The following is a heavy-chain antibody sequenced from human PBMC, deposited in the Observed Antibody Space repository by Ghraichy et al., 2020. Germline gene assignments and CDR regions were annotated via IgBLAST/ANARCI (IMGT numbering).Heavy chain of an antibody. Sequence: GGSLRLSCAASGFTFSDYYMSWIRQAPGKGLEWVSYISSSGSTIYYADSVKGRFTISRDNAKNSLYLQMNSLRAEDTAVYYCARREVTTSYYGMDVWGQGTTVTVSS. CDR2: ISSSGSTI. CDR3: ARREVTTSYYGMDV. J-gene: IGHJ6*02. CDR1: GFTFSDYY. D-gene: IGHD4-11*01. V-gene: IGHV3-11*01.